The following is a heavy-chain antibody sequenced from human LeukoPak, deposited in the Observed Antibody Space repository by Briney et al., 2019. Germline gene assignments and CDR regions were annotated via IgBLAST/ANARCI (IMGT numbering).Heavy chain of an antibody. D-gene: IGHD3-3*01. CDR2: ISSSSSYI. V-gene: IGHV3-21*01. Sequence: PGGSLRLSCAASGFTFSSYSMNWVRQAPGKGLEWVSSISSSSSYIYYADSVKGRFTISRDNAKNSLYLQMNSLRAEDTAVYYCARDSHQRITIFGVVTEGFDYWGQGTLVTVSS. CDR1: GFTFSSYS. J-gene: IGHJ4*02. CDR3: ARDSHQRITIFGVVTEGFDY.